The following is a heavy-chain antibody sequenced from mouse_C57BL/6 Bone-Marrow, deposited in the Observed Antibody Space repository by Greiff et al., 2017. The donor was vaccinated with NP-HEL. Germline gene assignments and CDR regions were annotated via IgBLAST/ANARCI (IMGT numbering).Heavy chain of an antibody. V-gene: IGHV1-4*01. D-gene: IGHD2-4*01. CDR3: ARWDYDWFAY. J-gene: IGHJ3*01. CDR2: INPSSGYT. Sequence: VHLVESGAELARPGASVKMSCKASGYTFTSYTMHWVKQRPGQGLEWIGYINPSSGYTKYNQKFKDKATLTADKSSSTAYMQLSSLTSEDSAVYYCARWDYDWFAYWGQGTLVTVSA. CDR1: GYTFTSYT.